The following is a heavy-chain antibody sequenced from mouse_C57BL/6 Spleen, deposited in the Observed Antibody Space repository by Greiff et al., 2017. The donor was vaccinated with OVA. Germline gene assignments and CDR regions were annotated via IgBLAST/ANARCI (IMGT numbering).Heavy chain of an antibody. Sequence: QVQLKQPGAELVMPGASVKLSCKASGYTFTSYWMHWVKQRPGQGLEWIGEIDPSDSYTNYNQKFKGKSTLTVDKSSSTAYMQLSSLTSEDSAVYYCARLPTTTNFAYWGQGTLVTVSA. CDR1: GYTFTSYW. CDR3: ARLPTTTNFAY. V-gene: IGHV1-69*01. J-gene: IGHJ3*01. CDR2: IDPSDSYT. D-gene: IGHD2-12*01.